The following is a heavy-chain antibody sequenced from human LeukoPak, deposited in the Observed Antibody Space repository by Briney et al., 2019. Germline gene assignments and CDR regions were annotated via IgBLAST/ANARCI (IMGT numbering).Heavy chain of an antibody. J-gene: IGHJ4*02. Sequence: GGTLRLSCTVSGFSFDEFAMGWVRDVPGKGLEWVSLITSDCHTTYYSDSVKSRFTVYSDNSINSLYVPMKSLRVYDTAMYYCAIGRVGNRAAAFGFWGQGTLVT. CDR2: ITSDCHTT. CDR3: AIGRVGNRAAAFGF. CDR1: GFSFDEFA. V-gene: IGHV3-43*02. D-gene: IGHD6-25*01.